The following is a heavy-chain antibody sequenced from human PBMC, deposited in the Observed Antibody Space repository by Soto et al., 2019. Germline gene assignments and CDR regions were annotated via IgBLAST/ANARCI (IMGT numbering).Heavy chain of an antibody. CDR2: INAGNGNT. CDR1: GYTFTSYA. J-gene: IGHJ4*02. D-gene: IGHD3-9*01. CDR3: ARSNVLRYFGWLLYFDY. Sequence: ASVKVSCKASGYTFTSYAMHWVRQAPGQRLEWMGWINAGNGNTKYSQKFQGRVTITRDTSASTAYMELSSLRSEDTAVYYCARSNVLRYFGWLLYFDYWGQGTLVTVSS. V-gene: IGHV1-3*01.